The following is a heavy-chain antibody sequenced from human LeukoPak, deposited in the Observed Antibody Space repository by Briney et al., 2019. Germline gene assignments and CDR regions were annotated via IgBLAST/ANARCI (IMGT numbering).Heavy chain of an antibody. CDR2: IYYSGST. V-gene: IGHV4-39*07. Sequence: SETLSLTCTVSGGSISSSSYYWGWIRQPPGKGLAWIGSIYYSGSTYYNPSLKSRVTISVDTSKNQFSLKLSSVTAADTAVYYCARDPPSGDYSSFDYWGQGTLVTVSS. J-gene: IGHJ4*02. CDR1: GGSISSSSYY. CDR3: ARDPPSGDYSSFDY. D-gene: IGHD4-17*01.